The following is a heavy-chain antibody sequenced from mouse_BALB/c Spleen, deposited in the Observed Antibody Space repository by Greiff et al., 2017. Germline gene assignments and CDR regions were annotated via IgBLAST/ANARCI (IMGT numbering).Heavy chain of an antibody. J-gene: IGHJ3*01. D-gene: IGHD2-1*01. CDR2: ISDGGSYT. CDR1: GFTFSDYY. CDR3: ARPLIYYGNWLAY. Sequence: EVKLMESGGGLVKPGGSLKLSCAASGFTFSDYYMYWVRQTPEKRLEWVATISDGGSYTYYPDSVKGRFTISRDNAKNNLYLQMSSLKSEDTAMYYCARPLIYYGNWLAYWGQGTLVTVSA. V-gene: IGHV5-4*02.